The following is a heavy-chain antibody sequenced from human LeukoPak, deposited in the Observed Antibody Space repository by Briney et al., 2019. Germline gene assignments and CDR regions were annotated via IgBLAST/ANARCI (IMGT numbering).Heavy chain of an antibody. CDR3: ASLMTGDV. CDR2: ISGSDGST. V-gene: IGHV3-53*01. Sequence: PGGSLRLSRAASGFTARSNYMGWVRQAPGKGLEWVSGISGSDGSTYYADPLKGRFTIPRDNSKNTLYLQMNSRRDQAPPVYSCASLMTGDVGGQGSTVTVSS. CDR1: GFTARSNY. D-gene: IGHD2-21*01. J-gene: IGHJ6*02.